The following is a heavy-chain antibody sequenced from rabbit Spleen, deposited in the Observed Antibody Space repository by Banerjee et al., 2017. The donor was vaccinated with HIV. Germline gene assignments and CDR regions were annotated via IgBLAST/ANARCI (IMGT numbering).Heavy chain of an antibody. V-gene: IGHV1S40*01. CDR2: IYGAKGST. J-gene: IGHJ6*01. Sequence: QSLEESGGDMVKPGASLTLTCTASGFSFSSNYYICWVRQAPGKGLEWIGIIYGAKGSTDYASWVNGRFTISSDNAQSTVDLQMTSLTAADTATYFCARDTASSFSSYGMDLWGPGTLVTVS. D-gene: IGHD8-1*01. CDR1: GFSFSSNYY. CDR3: ARDTASSFSSYGMDL.